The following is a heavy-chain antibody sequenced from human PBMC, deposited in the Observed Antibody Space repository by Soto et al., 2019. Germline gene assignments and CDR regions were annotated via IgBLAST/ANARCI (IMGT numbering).Heavy chain of an antibody. J-gene: IGHJ5*02. CDR1: GFTFTRYS. V-gene: IGHV3-21*01. D-gene: IGHD6-13*01. Sequence: GRSLRLSCAASGFTFTRYSMNWVRQAPGKGLEWVSSISSTTNYIYYADSVKGRFTISRDDAKNSLYLQMNSLRDEDTSVYYCARDNGIAGSFDPWGQGTLVTVSS. CDR2: ISSTTNYI. CDR3: ARDNGIAGSFDP.